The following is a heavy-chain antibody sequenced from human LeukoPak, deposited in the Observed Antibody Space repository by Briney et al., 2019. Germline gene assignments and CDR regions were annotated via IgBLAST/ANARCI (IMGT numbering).Heavy chain of an antibody. D-gene: IGHD1-26*01. Sequence: ASVKVSCKASGYTFTSYYMHWVRQAPGQGLEWMGIINPSGGSTSYAQKFQGRVTMTRDTSTSTVYMELSSLRSEDTAVYYCARDRAPWDPMGYYFDYWGQGTLVTVSS. J-gene: IGHJ4*02. V-gene: IGHV1-46*01. CDR1: GYTFTSYY. CDR3: ARDRAPWDPMGYYFDY. CDR2: INPSGGST.